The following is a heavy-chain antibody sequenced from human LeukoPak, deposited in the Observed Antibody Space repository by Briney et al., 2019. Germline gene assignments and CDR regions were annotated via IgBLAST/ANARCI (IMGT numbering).Heavy chain of an antibody. J-gene: IGHJ2*01. Sequence: GGSLRLSCAASGFTFSSYAMHWVRQAPGKGLEWVAVISYDGSNKYYADSVKGRFTISRDNSKNTLYLQMNSLRAEDTAVYYCARRDVDTAMGWYFDLWGRGSLVTVSS. CDR3: ARRDVDTAMGWYFDL. CDR1: GFTFSSYA. CDR2: ISYDGSNK. D-gene: IGHD5-18*01. V-gene: IGHV3-30-3*01.